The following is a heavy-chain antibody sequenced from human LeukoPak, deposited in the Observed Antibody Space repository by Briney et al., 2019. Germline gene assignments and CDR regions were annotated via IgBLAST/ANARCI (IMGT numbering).Heavy chain of an antibody. V-gene: IGHV3-48*04. Sequence: GGSLRLSCAASGFTFSSYSMSWVRQAPGKGLEWVSYISSSSSTIYYADSVKGRFTISRDNAKNSLYLQMNSLRAEDTAVYYCARDLREGGQGTLVTVSS. CDR1: GFTFSSYS. J-gene: IGHJ4*02. D-gene: IGHD1-26*01. CDR3: ARDLRE. CDR2: ISSSSSTI.